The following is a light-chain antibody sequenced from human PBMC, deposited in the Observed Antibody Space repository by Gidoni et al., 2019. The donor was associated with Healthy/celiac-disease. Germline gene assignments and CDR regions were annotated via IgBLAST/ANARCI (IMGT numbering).Light chain of an antibody. J-gene: IGKJ4*01. V-gene: IGKV3-11*01. Sequence: EIVLTQSPATMSLSPGESATLSCRSSQSVSSYSAWYQQKPGQAPSLLIYDASNRSTGIPAMFIGSGSGTDFTLTISSLEPEDFAVYYCQQRSNSPLTFGGGTKVEIK. CDR2: DAS. CDR3: QQRSNSPLT. CDR1: QSVSSY.